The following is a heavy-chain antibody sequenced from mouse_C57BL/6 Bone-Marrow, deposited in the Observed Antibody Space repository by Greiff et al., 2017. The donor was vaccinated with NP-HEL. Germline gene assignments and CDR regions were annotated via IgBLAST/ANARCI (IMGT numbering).Heavy chain of an antibody. CDR3: ARLRTFAWFAY. J-gene: IGHJ3*01. CDR2: IDPSDSYT. V-gene: IGHV1-59*01. Sequence: QVQLQQPGAELVRPGTSVKLSCKASGYTFTSYWMHWVKQRPGQGLEWIGVIDPSDSYTNYNQKFKGKATLTVDTSSSTAYMQLSSLTSEDSAVYYCARLRTFAWFAYWGQGTLVTVSA. CDR1: GYTFTSYW.